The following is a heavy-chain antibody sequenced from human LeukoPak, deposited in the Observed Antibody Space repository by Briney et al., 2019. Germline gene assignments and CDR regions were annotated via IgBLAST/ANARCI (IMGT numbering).Heavy chain of an antibody. Sequence: GGSLRLSCAASGFTFSSYSMNWVRQAPGKGLEWVSYISSCSSTIYYADSVKGRFTISRDNAKNSLYLQMNSLRAEDTAVYYCARRAHLDYWGQGTLVTVSS. V-gene: IGHV3-48*01. J-gene: IGHJ4*02. CDR2: ISSCSSTI. CDR3: ARRAHLDY. CDR1: GFTFSSYS.